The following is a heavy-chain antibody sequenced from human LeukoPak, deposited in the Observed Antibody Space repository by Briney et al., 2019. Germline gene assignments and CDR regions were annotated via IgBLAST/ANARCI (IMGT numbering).Heavy chain of an antibody. Sequence: PSETLSLTCTVSGYSISSGYYWGWIRQPPGKGLEWIGSIYHSGSTYYNPSLKSRVTISVDTSKNQFSLKLSSVTAADTAVYYCARTPAAGRYWYFDLWGRGTLVTVSS. CDR1: GYSISSGYY. D-gene: IGHD6-13*01. J-gene: IGHJ2*01. CDR2: IYHSGST. CDR3: ARTPAAGRYWYFDL. V-gene: IGHV4-38-2*02.